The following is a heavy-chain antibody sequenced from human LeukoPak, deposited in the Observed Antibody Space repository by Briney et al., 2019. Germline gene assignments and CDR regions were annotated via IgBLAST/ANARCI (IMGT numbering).Heavy chain of an antibody. Sequence: SETLSLTCTVSGGSISSGDYYWSWIRQPPGKGLEWIGYIYYSGSNYYNPSLKSRVTISVDTSKNQFSLKLSSVTAADTAVYYCARGRYYYDSSGYYYGAFDIWGQGTMVTVSS. V-gene: IGHV4-30-4*01. CDR3: ARGRYYYDSSGYYYGAFDI. J-gene: IGHJ3*02. D-gene: IGHD3-22*01. CDR2: IYYSGSN. CDR1: GGSISSGDYY.